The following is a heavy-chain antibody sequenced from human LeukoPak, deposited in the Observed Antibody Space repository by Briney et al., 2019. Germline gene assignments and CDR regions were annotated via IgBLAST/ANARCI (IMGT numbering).Heavy chain of an antibody. CDR1: GYSISSGYY. Sequence: SETLSLTCTVSGYSISSGYYWGCIRQPPGKGLEWIGSIYYSGSTYYNPSLKSRVTISVDTSKNKFFLKLSSVTAADTAVYYCARTASGWYDAFDYWGQGTLVTVSS. CDR2: IYYSGST. V-gene: IGHV4-38-2*02. CDR3: ARTASGWYDAFDY. J-gene: IGHJ4*02. D-gene: IGHD6-19*01.